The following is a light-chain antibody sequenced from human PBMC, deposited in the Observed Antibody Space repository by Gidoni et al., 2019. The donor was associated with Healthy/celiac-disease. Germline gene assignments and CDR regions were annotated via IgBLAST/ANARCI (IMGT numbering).Light chain of an antibody. V-gene: IGLV3-19*01. J-gene: IGLJ2*01. CDR3: NSRDSSGNHLV. Sequence: SSELTQDPAVSVALGQTVRITCQGDSLRSYYSSWYPQKPGQAPVLVIYGKNNRPSGIPHRFSGSSSGNTASLTITGAQAEDEADYYCNSRDSSGNHLVFGGGTKLTVL. CDR2: GKN. CDR1: SLRSYY.